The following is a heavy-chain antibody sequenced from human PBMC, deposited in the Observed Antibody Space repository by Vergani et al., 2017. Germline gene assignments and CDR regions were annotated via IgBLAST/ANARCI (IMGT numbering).Heavy chain of an antibody. CDR2: ISGSGGNT. Sequence: EVQLLQSGGGVIQPGGSVRLSCAASGFTFSACPMTWVRQAPGKGLEWVSAISGSGGNTFYTDSVKGRFTISRDNSKDTVYLQMNSLKAEDRATYYCAREERSNTSPFVGDWGQGTLVTV. CDR3: AREERSNTSPFVGD. J-gene: IGHJ4*02. D-gene: IGHD2/OR15-2a*01. V-gene: IGHV3-23*01. CDR1: GFTFSACP.